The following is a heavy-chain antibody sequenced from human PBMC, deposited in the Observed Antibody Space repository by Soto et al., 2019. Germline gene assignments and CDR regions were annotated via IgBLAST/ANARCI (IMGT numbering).Heavy chain of an antibody. CDR2: ISSSSSPI. Sequence: PGGSLRLSCAAAGFTFSSNDMNWVRQAPGKGLEWVSYISSSSSPIYYADSVRGRFTISRDNSKNTLYLQMNSLRAEDTAVYYRAKGGYCSSTSCYLRDYWGQGTLVSVSS. CDR3: AKGGYCSSTSCYLRDY. D-gene: IGHD2-2*01. V-gene: IGHV3-48*01. J-gene: IGHJ4*02. CDR1: GFTFSSND.